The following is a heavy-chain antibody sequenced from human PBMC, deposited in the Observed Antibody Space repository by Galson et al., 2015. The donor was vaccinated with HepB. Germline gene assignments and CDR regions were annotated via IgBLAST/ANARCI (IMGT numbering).Heavy chain of an antibody. CDR1: GYTFTING. CDR3: ARDRDYRFDY. Sequence: SVKVSCKASGYTFTINGISWVRQAPGKGLEWMGWISANSGDTKYAQKLQGRVTMTRDTSTSTVYLELRSLRSDDTAAYYCARDRDYRFDYWGQGTLVTVSS. J-gene: IGHJ4*02. CDR2: ISANSGDT. D-gene: IGHD4/OR15-4a*01. V-gene: IGHV1-18*04.